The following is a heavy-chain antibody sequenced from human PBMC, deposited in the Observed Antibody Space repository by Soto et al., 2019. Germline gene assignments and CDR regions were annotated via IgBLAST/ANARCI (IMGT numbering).Heavy chain of an antibody. D-gene: IGHD6-13*01. Sequence: GAPVKVSCKDSGGTLSSYAISWVRQENGQGLEWMGGIIPIFGTANYAQKFQGRVTITADKSTSTAYMELSSLRSEDTAVYYCARDEYSSSWPLYYYGMDVWGQGTTVTVSS. V-gene: IGHV1-69*06. CDR3: ARDEYSSSWPLYYYGMDV. CDR2: IIPIFGTA. J-gene: IGHJ6*02. CDR1: GGTLSSYA.